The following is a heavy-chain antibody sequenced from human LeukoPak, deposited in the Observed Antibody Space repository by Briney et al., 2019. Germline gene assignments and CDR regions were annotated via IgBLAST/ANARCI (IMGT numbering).Heavy chain of an antibody. CDR2: VSHSGNT. Sequence: SETLSLTCTVSGGSVSTYYWSWIRQPPGKELEWIGYVSHSGNTNCNPSLKSRVTMSLDTSKNHFSLRLSSVNTANTAVYYCAGAGSGYSFDYWGQGSLVTVSS. D-gene: IGHD5-12*01. V-gene: IGHV4-59*02. CDR3: AGAGSGYSFDY. J-gene: IGHJ4*02. CDR1: GGSVSTYY.